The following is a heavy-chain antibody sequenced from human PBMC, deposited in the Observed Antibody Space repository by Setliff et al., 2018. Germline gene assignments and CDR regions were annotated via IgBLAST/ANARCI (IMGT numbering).Heavy chain of an antibody. CDR1: GYTFTSYY. J-gene: IGHJ6*02. D-gene: IGHD3-10*01. CDR2: INPSGGST. Sequence: ASVKVSCKASGYTFTSYYMHWVRQAPGQGPEWMGIINPSGGSTSYAQKFQGRVTMTRDTSTRTVYMELSSLRSEDTAVYYCAGSITMVRGGGMDVWGQGTTVTVSS. V-gene: IGHV1-46*01. CDR3: AGSITMVRGGGMDV.